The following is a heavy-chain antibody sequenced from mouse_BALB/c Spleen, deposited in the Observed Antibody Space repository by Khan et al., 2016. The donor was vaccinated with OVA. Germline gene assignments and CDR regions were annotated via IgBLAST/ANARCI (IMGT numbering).Heavy chain of an antibody. Sequence: EVQLQQSGPELVKPGASVKISCKASGYSFTGYFMHWVMQSHGKSLEWIGRINPHFGETFYNQKFVDKATLTVDESSSTAHLELRSLASEDSEVYDCARIYGSDFGYWGQGTTLTVSS. D-gene: IGHD1-1*01. CDR1: GYSFTGYF. J-gene: IGHJ2*01. V-gene: IGHV1-20*02. CDR2: INPHFGET. CDR3: ARIYGSDFGY.